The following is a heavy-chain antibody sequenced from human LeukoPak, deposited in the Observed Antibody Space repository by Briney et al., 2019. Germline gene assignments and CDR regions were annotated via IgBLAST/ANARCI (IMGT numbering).Heavy chain of an antibody. V-gene: IGHV1-24*01. CDR1: GYTLTELS. CDR2: FDPEDGET. J-gene: IGHJ5*02. Sequence: GASVKVSCKVSGYTLTELSMHWVRQAPGKGLEWMGGFDPEDGETIYAQKFQGRVTMTEDTSTDTAYMELSSLRSEDTAVYYCARGYDFWSGTNWFDPWGQGTLVTVSS. CDR3: ARGYDFWSGTNWFDP. D-gene: IGHD3-3*01.